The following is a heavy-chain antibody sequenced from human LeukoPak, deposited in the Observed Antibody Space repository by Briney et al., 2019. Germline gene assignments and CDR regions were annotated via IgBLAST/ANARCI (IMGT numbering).Heavy chain of an antibody. CDR2: INTYNGNT. CDR1: GYIFTVYG. J-gene: IGHJ4*02. D-gene: IGHD6-13*01. Sequence: ASVKVSCKTSGYIFTVYGISWVRQAPGQGLEWMAWINTYNGNTNYAQKLQGRVTLTTDTSTSTVYMELTSLRSDDTAMYYCARDSGRNSSWYGRFDYWGQGTLVTVSS. V-gene: IGHV1-18*01. CDR3: ARDSGRNSSWYGRFDY.